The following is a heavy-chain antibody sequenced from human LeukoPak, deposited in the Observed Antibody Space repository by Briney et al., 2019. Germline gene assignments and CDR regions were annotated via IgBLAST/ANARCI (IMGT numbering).Heavy chain of an antibody. CDR1: GGTFNSFA. CDR2: ITPLLGTP. V-gene: IGHV1-69*04. D-gene: IGHD3-22*01. Sequence: GASVKVSCKASGGTFNSFAISWVRQAPGQGLEWVGRITPLLGTPDYAQKFQGRVTITSDKYTGTAYIELSSLRSEDTAMYYCARMKYFDSTGYSHAEYFQHWGQGTLVIVSS. CDR3: ARMKYFDSTGYSHAEYFQH. J-gene: IGHJ1*01.